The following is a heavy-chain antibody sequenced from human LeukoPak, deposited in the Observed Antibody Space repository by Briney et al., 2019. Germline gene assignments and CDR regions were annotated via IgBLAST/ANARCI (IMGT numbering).Heavy chain of an antibody. CDR1: GFTFSSYA. J-gene: IGHJ4*02. CDR2: ISGSGGST. CDR3: AKTQSSYVWGSYRYTADDY. Sequence: GGSLRLSCAASGFTFSSYAMSWVRQAPGKGLEWVSAISGSGGSTYYADSVKGRFTISRDNSKNTLFLQMNSLRAEDTAVYYCAKTQSSYVWGSYRYTADDYWGQGTLVTVSS. V-gene: IGHV3-23*01. D-gene: IGHD3-16*02.